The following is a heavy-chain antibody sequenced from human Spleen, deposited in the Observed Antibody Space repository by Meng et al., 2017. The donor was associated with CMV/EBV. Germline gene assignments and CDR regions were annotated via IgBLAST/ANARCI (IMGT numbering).Heavy chain of an antibody. D-gene: IGHD1-1*01. CDR3: ARDLTKREKDYYGLDV. V-gene: IGHV3-11*01. CDR1: GFTFTDYY. CDR2: ISGTGSAM. Sequence: GESLKISCTASGFTFTDYYMSWIRQAPGKGLEWVAYISGTGSAMYYADSVKGRFTVSRDRARKSLYLQMNNLRAEDTAVYYCARDLTKREKDYYGLDVWGQGTTVTVS. J-gene: IGHJ6*02.